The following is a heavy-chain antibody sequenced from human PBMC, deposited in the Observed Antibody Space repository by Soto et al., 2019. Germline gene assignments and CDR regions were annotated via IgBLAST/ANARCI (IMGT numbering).Heavy chain of an antibody. Sequence: HPVGSLRLSCATSGFTFRPYDMNWVRQAPGKGLEWLSHISSGSTVIYYADSVKGRFTISRDDAKNSLYLLMSSLRDEDTGVYYCARDPGGMDVWGQGTTVTVSS. V-gene: IGHV3-48*02. D-gene: IGHD3-10*01. CDR3: ARDPGGMDV. J-gene: IGHJ6*02. CDR1: GFTFRPYD. CDR2: ISSGSTVI.